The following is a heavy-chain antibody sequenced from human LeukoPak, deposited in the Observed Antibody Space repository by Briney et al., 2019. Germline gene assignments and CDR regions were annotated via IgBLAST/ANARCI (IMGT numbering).Heavy chain of an antibody. Sequence: GGSLRLSCAASGFTFDDYAMHWVRQAPGKGLEWVSGISWNSGSIGYADSVKGRFTISRDNAKNSLYLQMNSLRAEDTAVYYCARSRQGYYYYGMDVWGQGTTVTVSS. CDR1: GFTFDDYA. CDR3: ARSRQGYYYYGMDV. CDR2: ISWNSGSI. J-gene: IGHJ6*02. V-gene: IGHV3-9*01.